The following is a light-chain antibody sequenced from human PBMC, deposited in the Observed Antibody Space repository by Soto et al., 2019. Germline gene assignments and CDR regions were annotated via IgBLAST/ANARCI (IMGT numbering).Light chain of an antibody. CDR3: QQRSNWRIP. CDR1: QSVSSY. J-gene: IGKJ2*01. Sequence: LKLSPAAVSLSPGERATLSCRASQSVSSYLAWYQQKPGQAPRLLIYDASNRATGIPARFSGSGSGTDFTLTISSLEPEDFAVYYCQQRSNWRIPFG. CDR2: DAS. V-gene: IGKV3-11*01.